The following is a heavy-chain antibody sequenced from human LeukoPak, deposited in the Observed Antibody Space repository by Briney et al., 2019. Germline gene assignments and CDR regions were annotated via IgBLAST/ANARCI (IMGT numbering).Heavy chain of an antibody. Sequence: PSETLSLTCTVSGGSISSYYWSWIRQPPGKGLEWIGDIYYSGSTNYNPSLKSRVTISVDTSKNQFSLKLSSVTAADTAVYYCSRRFWGQFYIWGQGNLVTVSS. D-gene: IGHD3-16*01. J-gene: IGHJ4*03. CDR2: IYYSGST. CDR3: SRRFWGQFYI. V-gene: IGHV4-59*08. CDR1: GGSISSYY.